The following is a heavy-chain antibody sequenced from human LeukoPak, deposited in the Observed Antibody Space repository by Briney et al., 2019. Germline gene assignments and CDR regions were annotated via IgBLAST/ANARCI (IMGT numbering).Heavy chain of an antibody. V-gene: IGHV3-43*02. D-gene: IGHD3-3*01. Sequence: GGSLRLSCTASVFTLDEYVMHWPRQAPGKGLEWVALISGDGGNTYYADSVKGRFTISRDNSKKSLYLQMNSLRTEDTALYYCGILEWLTPAQTVVQPYYFYYGRAFWGEGTTVTVSS. J-gene: IGHJ6*01. CDR3: GILEWLTPAQTVVQPYYFYYGRAF. CDR2: ISGDGGNT. CDR1: VFTLDEYV.